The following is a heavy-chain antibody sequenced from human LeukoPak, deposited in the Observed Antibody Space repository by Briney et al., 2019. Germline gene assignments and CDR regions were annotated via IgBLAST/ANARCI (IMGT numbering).Heavy chain of an antibody. D-gene: IGHD3-22*01. CDR3: ARDSNIYYHDSSGYYYYFDY. Sequence: ASVKVSCKASGYTFTSYGISWVRQAPGQGLEWMGWISAYNGNTNYAQKLQGRVTMTTGTSTSTAYMELRSLRSDDTAVYYCARDSNIYYHDSSGYYYYFDYWGQGTLVTVSS. J-gene: IGHJ4*02. V-gene: IGHV1-18*01. CDR2: ISAYNGNT. CDR1: GYTFTSYG.